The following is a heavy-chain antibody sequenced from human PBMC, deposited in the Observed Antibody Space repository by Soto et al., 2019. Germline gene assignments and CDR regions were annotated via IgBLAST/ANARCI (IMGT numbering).Heavy chain of an antibody. CDR2: MNPNSGNT. V-gene: IGHV1-8*01. D-gene: IGHD3-16*01. CDR1: GYTFTSYD. CDR3: AGGPHYEYIWGSQLNWFDP. Sequence: QVQLVQSGAEVKKPGASVKVSCKASGYTFTSYDINWVRQATGQGLAWMGWMNPNSGNTGYAQKFTGRVTMTRDTSISTAYRELSSLRSEDTAVYYGAGGPHYEYIWGSQLNWFDPWGQGTLVTVSS. J-gene: IGHJ5*02.